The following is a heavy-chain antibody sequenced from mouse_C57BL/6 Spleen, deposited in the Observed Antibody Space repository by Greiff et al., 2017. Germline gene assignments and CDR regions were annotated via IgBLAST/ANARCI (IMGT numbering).Heavy chain of an antibody. CDR3: ARGLGGYYLDY. CDR1: GFTFSDAW. D-gene: IGHD4-1*01. CDR2: ISNKATNHAT. J-gene: IGHJ2*01. Sequence: EVKVEESGGGLVQPGGSMKLSCDASGFTFSDAWMDWVRQSPEKGLEWVAEISNKATNHATYYAESVKGRFTISRDDSKSSFYLQMNSLRAEDTGIYYCARGLGGYYLDYGGQGTTLTVSS. V-gene: IGHV6-6*01.